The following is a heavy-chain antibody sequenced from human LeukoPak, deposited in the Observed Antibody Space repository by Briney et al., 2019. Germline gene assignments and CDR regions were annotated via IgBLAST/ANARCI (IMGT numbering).Heavy chain of an antibody. Sequence: ASVKVSCKASGGTFSSYAISWVRQAPGQGLEWMGGIIPIFGTANYAQKFQGRVTITADKSTSTAYMELSSLRSEDTAVYYCARGLGYCSGGSCPPNFDCWVQGTLVTVSS. D-gene: IGHD2-15*01. CDR1: GGTFSSYA. CDR3: ARGLGYCSGGSCPPNFDC. J-gene: IGHJ4*02. V-gene: IGHV1-69*06. CDR2: IIPIFGTA.